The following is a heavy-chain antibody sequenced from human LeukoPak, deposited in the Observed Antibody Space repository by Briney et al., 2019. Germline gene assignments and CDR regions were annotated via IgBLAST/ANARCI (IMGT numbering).Heavy chain of an antibody. CDR3: ARHARGQQPMDYYYYMDV. CDR2: IYYSGST. V-gene: IGHV4-39*01. Sequence: PSQTLSLTCTVSGGSISSGSYYWGWIRQPPGKGLEWIGSIYYSGSTYYNPSLKSRVTISVDTSKNQFSLKLSSVTAADTAVYYCARHARGQQPMDYYYYMDVWGKGTTVTVSS. J-gene: IGHJ6*03. D-gene: IGHD6-13*01. CDR1: GGSISSGSYY.